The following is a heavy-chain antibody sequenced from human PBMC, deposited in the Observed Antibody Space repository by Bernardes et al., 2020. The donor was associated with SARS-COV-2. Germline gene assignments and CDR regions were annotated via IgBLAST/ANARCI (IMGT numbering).Heavy chain of an antibody. D-gene: IGHD5-12*01. CDR1: GFDFNNFA. CDR2: LSGGGVST. CDR3: ARDSVATITFEF. J-gene: IGHJ4*02. V-gene: IGHV3-23*01. Sequence: GGSLRLSCAASGFDFNNFAMNWVRQAPGKGLEWVSSLSGGGVSTYYADSVRGRFTISRDNAKNSLYLQMNSLRAEDTAVYYCARDSVATITFEFGGQGTLVTVSS.